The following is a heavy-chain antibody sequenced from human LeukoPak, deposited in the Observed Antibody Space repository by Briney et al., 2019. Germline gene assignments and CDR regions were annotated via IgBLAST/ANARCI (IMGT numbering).Heavy chain of an antibody. CDR2: IYHSGST. J-gene: IGHJ4*02. CDR3: ARLDGWGLDFDS. CDR1: GGSISSSNW. D-gene: IGHD1-1*01. V-gene: IGHV4-4*02. Sequence: SETLSLTCAVSGGSISSSNWWSWVRQPPGKGLEWIGEIYHSGSTNYNPSLKSRVTISVDKSKNQFSLKLSSVTAADTAAYFCARLDGWGLDFDSWGQGTLVVVSS.